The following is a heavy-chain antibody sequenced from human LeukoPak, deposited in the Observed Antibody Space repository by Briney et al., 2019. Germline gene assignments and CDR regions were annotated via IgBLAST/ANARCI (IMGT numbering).Heavy chain of an antibody. V-gene: IGHV3-23*01. Sequence: GGSLRLSCAASGFTFSSYAMSWVRQAPGKGLEWASAISGSGGSTYYADSVKGRFTISRDNPKNTLYLQMNSLRAEDTAVYYCAKNPGRNDYGDYRTDYFDYWGQGTLVTVSS. D-gene: IGHD4-17*01. CDR1: GFTFSSYA. J-gene: IGHJ4*02. CDR3: AKNPGRNDYGDYRTDYFDY. CDR2: ISGSGGST.